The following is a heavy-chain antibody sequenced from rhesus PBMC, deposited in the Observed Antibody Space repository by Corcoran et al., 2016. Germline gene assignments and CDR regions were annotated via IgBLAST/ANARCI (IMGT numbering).Heavy chain of an antibody. CDR3: ARVGIAGTTGSLRFDV. D-gene: IGHD1-14*01. V-gene: IGHV4-73*01. CDR2: IDGNSAST. Sequence: QVKLQQWGEGPVKPSETLSLTCAVYGGSIRGYYYWSWIRQPPGKGLGWVGNIDGNSASTNYNPSLKNRVTISKDTSKNQFSLKLSSVTAADTAVYYCARVGIAGTTGSLRFDVWGPGVLVTVSS. CDR1: GGSIRGYYY. J-gene: IGHJ5-1*01.